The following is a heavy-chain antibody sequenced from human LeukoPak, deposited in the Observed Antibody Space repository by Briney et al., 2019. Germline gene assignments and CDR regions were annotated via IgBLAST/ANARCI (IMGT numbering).Heavy chain of an antibody. Sequence: GGSLRLSCAASGFTFSSYGMHWVRQAPGKGLEWVAVISYDGSNKYYADSVKGRFTISRDNSKNTLYLQMNSLRAEDTAVYYCAKRGMIAAAGPWGQGTLVTVSS. V-gene: IGHV3-30*18. CDR1: GFTFSSYG. J-gene: IGHJ5*02. CDR3: AKRGMIAAAGP. D-gene: IGHD6-13*01. CDR2: ISYDGSNK.